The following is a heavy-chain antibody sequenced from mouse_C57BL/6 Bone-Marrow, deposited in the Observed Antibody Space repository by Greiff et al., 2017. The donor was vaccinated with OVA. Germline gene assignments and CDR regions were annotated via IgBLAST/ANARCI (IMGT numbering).Heavy chain of an antibody. D-gene: IGHD1-1*01. J-gene: IGHJ2*01. Sequence: QVQLQQSGAELARPGASVKMSCKASGYTFTSYTMHWVKQRPGQGLEWIGYINPSSGYTKYNQKFKDKATLTADKPSSTAYMQLSSLTSEDSAVYYCARKGAAPDYYGSFYYFDYWGQGTTLTVSS. CDR1: GYTFTSYT. CDR2: INPSSGYT. CDR3: ARKGAAPDYYGSFYYFDY. V-gene: IGHV1-4*01.